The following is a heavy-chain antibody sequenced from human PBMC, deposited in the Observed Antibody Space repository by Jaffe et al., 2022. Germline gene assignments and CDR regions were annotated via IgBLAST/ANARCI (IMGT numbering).Heavy chain of an antibody. D-gene: IGHD2-21*02. CDR2: IYAGGST. V-gene: IGHV3-66*02. J-gene: IGHJ4*02. Sequence: EVQLVESGGGLVQPGGSLRLSCVASGFTVSSSYMSWVRQAPGKGLEWVSVIYAGGSTYYADSVKGRFTISRASSENTLFLQMNSLRAEDTAVYYCARGGGAYCGGDCLRTFDYWGQGTLVTVSS. CDR1: GFTVSSSY. CDR3: ARGGGAYCGGDCLRTFDY.